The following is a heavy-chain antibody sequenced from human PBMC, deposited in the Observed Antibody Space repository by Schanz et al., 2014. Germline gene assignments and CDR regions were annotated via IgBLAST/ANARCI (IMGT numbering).Heavy chain of an antibody. D-gene: IGHD2-2*01. Sequence: VQLVESGGGVVQPGRSLRLSCAAYGFTLSSYAMHWVRQAPGKGLEWVAVISYDGSNKYYADSVKGRFTISRDNSKNTLYLQMNTLRAEDTAVYYCAKDSTHIDIVLVPTAIDYWGQGTLVTVSS. CDR1: GFTLSSYA. CDR3: AKDSTHIDIVLVPTAIDY. J-gene: IGHJ4*02. CDR2: ISYDGSNK. V-gene: IGHV3-30-3*01.